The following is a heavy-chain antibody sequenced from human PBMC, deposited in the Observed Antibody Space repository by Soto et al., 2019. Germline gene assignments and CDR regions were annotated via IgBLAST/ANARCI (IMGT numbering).Heavy chain of an antibody. J-gene: IGHJ4*02. CDR2: MNPNSGNT. D-gene: IGHD3-16*01. CDR3: ARSPAGLQAYYFDY. V-gene: IGHV1-8*01. Sequence: QVQLVQSGAEVKKPGASVKVSCKASGYTFTSYDINWVRQATGQGLEWMGWMNPNSGNTGYAQKFQGRVTRTRNTSISTAYMELSSLRSEDTAVYYCARSPAGLQAYYFDYWGQGTLVTVSS. CDR1: GYTFTSYD.